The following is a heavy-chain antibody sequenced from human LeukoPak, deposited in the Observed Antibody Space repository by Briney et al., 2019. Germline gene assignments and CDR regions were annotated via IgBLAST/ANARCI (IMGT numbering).Heavy chain of an antibody. Sequence: GGSLRVSCAASGFTFSSYGVHWVRQAPGKGLEWVAVISYDGSNKYYADSVKGRFTISRDNSKNTLYLQMNSLRAEDTAVYYCAKPIVGANGHFDYWGQGTLVTVSS. CDR2: ISYDGSNK. CDR3: AKPIVGANGHFDY. J-gene: IGHJ4*02. D-gene: IGHD1-26*01. V-gene: IGHV3-30*18. CDR1: GFTFSSYG.